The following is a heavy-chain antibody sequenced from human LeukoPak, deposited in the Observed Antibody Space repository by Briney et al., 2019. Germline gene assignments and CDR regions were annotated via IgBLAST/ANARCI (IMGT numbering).Heavy chain of an antibody. V-gene: IGHV1-3*01. J-gene: IGHJ4*02. CDR1: GGTFSSYA. CDR2: INAGNGNT. Sequence: ASVKVSCKASGGTFSSYAISWVRQAPGQGLEWMGWINAGNGNTKYSQKFQGRVTITRDTSASTAYMELSSLRSEDTAVYYCARVADYGGKGELDYWGQGTLVTVSS. D-gene: IGHD4-23*01. CDR3: ARVADYGGKGELDY.